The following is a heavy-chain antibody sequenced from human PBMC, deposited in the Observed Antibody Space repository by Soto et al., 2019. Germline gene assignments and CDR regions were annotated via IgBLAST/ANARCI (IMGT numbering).Heavy chain of an antibody. Sequence: EVQLVESGGGLVQPGGSLRLSCAASGFPLGTYSMSWVRQAPGKGLEWVAYIDPASSTIYYADSVRGRFTISRDNANNSLYLQMNSLRAEDTAVYYCARGYRAYYYMDVWGKGTTATVSS. J-gene: IGHJ6*03. CDR1: GFPLGTYS. CDR3: ARGYRAYYYMDV. V-gene: IGHV3-48*01. CDR2: IDPASSTI. D-gene: IGHD1-20*01.